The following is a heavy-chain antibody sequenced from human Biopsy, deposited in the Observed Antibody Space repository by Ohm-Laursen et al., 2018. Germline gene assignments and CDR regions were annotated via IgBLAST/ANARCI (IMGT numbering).Heavy chain of an antibody. CDR3: ARRIPLYGTDV. CDR1: GFTFTSYE. J-gene: IGHJ6*02. D-gene: IGHD2-2*02. V-gene: IGHV3-48*03. CDR2: IHYTGSPI. Sequence: SLRLSCTASGFTFTSYEMNWVRQASGKGLEWVANIHYTGSPIYYADSVRGRFTISRDNGEYSLFLQMNSLRVDDTAVYYCARRIPLYGTDVWGQGTTVTVSS.